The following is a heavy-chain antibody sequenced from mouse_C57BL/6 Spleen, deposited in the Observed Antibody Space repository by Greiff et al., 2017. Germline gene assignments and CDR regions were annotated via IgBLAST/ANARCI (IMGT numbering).Heavy chain of an antibody. CDR1: GFTFSDYY. V-gene: IGHV5-16*01. CDR2: INYDGSST. Sequence: EVQRVESEGGLVQPGSSMKLSCTASGFTFSDYYMAWVRQVPEKGLEWVANINYDGSSTYYLDSLKSRFIISRDNAKNILYLQMSSLKSEDTATYYCARESSGLGYFDYWGQGTTLTVSS. J-gene: IGHJ2*01. D-gene: IGHD3-2*02. CDR3: ARESSGLGYFDY.